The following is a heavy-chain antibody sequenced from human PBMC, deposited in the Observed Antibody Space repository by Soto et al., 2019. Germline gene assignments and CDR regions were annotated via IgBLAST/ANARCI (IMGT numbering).Heavy chain of an antibody. V-gene: IGHV1-18*01. J-gene: IGHJ6*02. CDR3: ARALGCSAYAGMDV. CDR1: GYTFTIYG. D-gene: IGHD5-12*01. CDR2: ISPDNGNT. Sequence: QVQLVQSGGEVKKPGASVKVSCKASGYTFTIYGINWVRQAPGQGLEWMGWISPDNGNTNYAQKLQGRVTMTTDTSTSTAYMELRSLRSDDTAVYYCARALGCSAYAGMDVWGQGTTVTVSS.